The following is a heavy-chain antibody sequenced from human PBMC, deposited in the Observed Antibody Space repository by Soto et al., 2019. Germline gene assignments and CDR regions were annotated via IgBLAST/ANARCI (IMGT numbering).Heavy chain of an antibody. D-gene: IGHD2-21*02. V-gene: IGHV1-46*03. J-gene: IGHJ4*02. CDR2: ISPSGGVT. CDR1: GYTFTNNF. CDR3: GRHPSYGGDPYYYFDS. Sequence: GASVKVSCKASGYTFTNNFIHWVRQAPGQGLEWMGTISPSGGVTISAQKFQGRVTMTSDTSTTTVYMVVSSLRSEDTAVYYCGRHPSYGGDPYYYFDSWGQGTLVTVSS.